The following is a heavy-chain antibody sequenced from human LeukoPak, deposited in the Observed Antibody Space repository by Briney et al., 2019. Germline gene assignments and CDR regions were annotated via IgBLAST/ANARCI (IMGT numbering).Heavy chain of an antibody. J-gene: IGHJ4*02. D-gene: IGHD6-19*01. CDR3: AKDGIAVAVY. CDR2: ISYDGSNK. CDR1: GFTFSSYG. Sequence: GGSLRLSCAASGFTFSSYGMHWVRQAPGKGLEWVAVISYDGSNKYYADSVKGRFTISRDNSKNTLYLQMNSLRAEDTAVYYCAKDGIAVAVYWGQGTLVTVSS. V-gene: IGHV3-30*18.